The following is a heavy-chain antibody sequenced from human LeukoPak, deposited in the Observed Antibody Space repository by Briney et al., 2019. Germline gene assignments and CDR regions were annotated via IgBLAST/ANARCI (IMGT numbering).Heavy chain of an antibody. D-gene: IGHD6-19*01. CDR3: ARADSSGWYYFDY. J-gene: IGHJ4*02. Sequence: ETLSLTCAVYGGSFSGYYWSWIRQPPGKGLEWIGEINHSGSTNYNPSLKSRVTISVDTSKNQFSLKLSSVTAADTAVYYCARADSSGWYYFDYWGQGTLVTVSS. V-gene: IGHV4-34*01. CDR2: INHSGST. CDR1: GGSFSGYY.